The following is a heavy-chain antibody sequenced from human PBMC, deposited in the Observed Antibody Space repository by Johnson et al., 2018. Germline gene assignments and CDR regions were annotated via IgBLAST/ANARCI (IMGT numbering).Heavy chain of an antibody. CDR2: ISYDESNK. V-gene: IGHV3-30*18. J-gene: IGHJ1*01. Sequence: QVQLVQSGGGLVQPGGSLRLSCAASGFTFSSYGMTWVRQAPGKGLEWVSVISYDESNKDYAESVKGRFTITRDNSKNTLYLEMNSLRVEDTAVYYCAKDDRPTLRPAAYFQHWGQGTLVTVSS. CDR1: GFTFSSYG. D-gene: IGHD2-15*01. CDR3: AKDDRPTLRPAAYFQH.